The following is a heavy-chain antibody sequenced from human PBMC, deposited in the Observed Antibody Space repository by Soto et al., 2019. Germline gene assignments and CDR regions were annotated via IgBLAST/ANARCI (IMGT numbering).Heavy chain of an antibody. CDR2: IKTDGTSI. Sequence: GGSLRLSCGASGFTFSRYWMHWVRQAPGKGLEWVSRIKTDGTSISYADSVKGRFTVSRNNAKNTMYLQMNGLRVEDTAMYYCSTLVVPGDPLTYWGQGTLVTVSS. CDR3: STLVVPGDPLTY. D-gene: IGHD2-21*02. V-gene: IGHV3-74*01. J-gene: IGHJ4*02. CDR1: GFTFSRYW.